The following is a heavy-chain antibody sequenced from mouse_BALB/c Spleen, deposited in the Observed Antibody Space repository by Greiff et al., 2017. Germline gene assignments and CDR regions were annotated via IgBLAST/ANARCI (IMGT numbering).Heavy chain of an antibody. Sequence: EVMLVESGGGLVKLGGSLKLSCAASGFTFSSYYMSWVRQTPEKRLELVAAINSNGGSTYYPDTVKGRFTISRDNAKNTLYLQMSSLKSEDTALYYCASDGYYAWFAYWGQGTLVTVSA. CDR1: GFTFSSYY. V-gene: IGHV5-6-2*01. CDR3: ASDGYYAWFAY. CDR2: INSNGGST. J-gene: IGHJ3*01. D-gene: IGHD2-3*01.